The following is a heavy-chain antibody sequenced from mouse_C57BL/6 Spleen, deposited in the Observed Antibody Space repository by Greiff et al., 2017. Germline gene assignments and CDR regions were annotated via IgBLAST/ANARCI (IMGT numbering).Heavy chain of an antibody. J-gene: IGHJ2*01. Sequence: VQLQQSGAELARPGASVKLSCKASGYTFPSYGISWVKQRTGQGLEWIGEIYPRSGNTYYNEKFKGKATLTADKSSSTAYMELRSLTSEDSAVYFCARDDDGYPYYCDYWGQGTTLTVSS. CDR1: GYTFPSYG. V-gene: IGHV1-81*01. CDR2: IYPRSGNT. CDR3: ARDDDGYPYYCDY. D-gene: IGHD2-3*01.